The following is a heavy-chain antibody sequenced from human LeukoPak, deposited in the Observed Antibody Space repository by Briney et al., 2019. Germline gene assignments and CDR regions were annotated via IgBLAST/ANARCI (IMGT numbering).Heavy chain of an antibody. D-gene: IGHD1-1*01. CDR2: INHSGST. Sequence: SETLSLTCAVYGGSFSGYYWSWIRQPPGKGLEWIGEINHSGSTNYNPTLKSRVTISVDTSKNQFSLKLSSVTAADTAVYYCARATGYDAFDIWGQGTMVTVSS. J-gene: IGHJ3*02. CDR1: GGSFSGYY. CDR3: ARATGYDAFDI. V-gene: IGHV4-34*01.